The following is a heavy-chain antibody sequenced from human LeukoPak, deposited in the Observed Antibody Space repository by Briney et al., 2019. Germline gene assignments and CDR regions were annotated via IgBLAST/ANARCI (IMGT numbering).Heavy chain of an antibody. CDR3: ARGWFDP. Sequence: PSETLSHTCDVYGGSFSGYYWSWIRQPPEKGLEWIGEINHSGSTNYNPSLKSRVTISVDTSKNQFSLKLSSVTAADTAVYYCARGWFDPWGQGTLVTVSS. V-gene: IGHV4-34*01. J-gene: IGHJ5*02. CDR1: GGSFSGYY. CDR2: INHSGST.